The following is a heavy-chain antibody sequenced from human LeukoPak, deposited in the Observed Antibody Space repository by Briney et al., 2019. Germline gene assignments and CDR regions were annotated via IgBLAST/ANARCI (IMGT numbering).Heavy chain of an antibody. J-gene: IGHJ4*02. V-gene: IGHV1-3*01. CDR1: GYTFTSYA. CDR2: INAGNGNT. CDR3: ARDPPTASRFDY. Sequence: ASVKVSCKASGYTFTSYAMHWVRQAPGQRLEWMGWINAGNGNTKYSQKFQGRVTITRDTSASTAYTELSSLRSEDTAVYYCARDPPTASRFDYWGQGTLVTVSS. D-gene: IGHD4-17*01.